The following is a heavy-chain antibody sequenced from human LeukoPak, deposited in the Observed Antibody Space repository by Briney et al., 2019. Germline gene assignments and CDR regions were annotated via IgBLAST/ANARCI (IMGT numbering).Heavy chain of an antibody. V-gene: IGHV3-64D*06. Sequence: GGSLRLSCSASGFTFSSYAMHWVRQAPGKGLEYVSAISSNGGSTHYADSVKGRFTISRDNSKNTLYLQMSSLRAEDAAVYYCVKGRYCSSTSCYKTPFDYWGQGTLVTVSS. CDR1: GFTFSSYA. CDR2: ISSNGGST. CDR3: VKGRYCSSTSCYKTPFDY. D-gene: IGHD2-2*01. J-gene: IGHJ4*02.